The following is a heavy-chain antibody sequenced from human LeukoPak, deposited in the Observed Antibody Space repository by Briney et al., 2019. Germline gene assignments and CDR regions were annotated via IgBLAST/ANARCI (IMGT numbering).Heavy chain of an antibody. D-gene: IGHD2-15*01. J-gene: IGHJ4*02. Sequence: ASVTVSCTASVYTFTSYDINWVRQATGQGREWMGWMNPNSGKTGYAQKFQGRVTMTRNTSISTAYMELSSLRSEDTAVYYCARGSPREDIDYWGQGTLVTVSS. V-gene: IGHV1-8*01. CDR1: VYTFTSYD. CDR2: MNPNSGKT. CDR3: ARGSPREDIDY.